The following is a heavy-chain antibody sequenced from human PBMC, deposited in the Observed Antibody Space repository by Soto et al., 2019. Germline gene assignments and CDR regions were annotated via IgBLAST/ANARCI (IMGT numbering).Heavy chain of an antibody. CDR3: ARGRGYSYGLDP. CDR2: ISYSGTT. D-gene: IGHD5-18*01. CDR1: GDSISSNNNY. V-gene: IGHV4-30-4*01. J-gene: IGHJ5*02. Sequence: PSETLSLTCTVSGDSISSNNNYWSWIRQPPGEGLEWIGFISYSGTTSYSPSPKSRVAISLDTSKNQFSLSLSSVTAADTAVYYCARGRGYSYGLDPWGQGTLVTVSS.